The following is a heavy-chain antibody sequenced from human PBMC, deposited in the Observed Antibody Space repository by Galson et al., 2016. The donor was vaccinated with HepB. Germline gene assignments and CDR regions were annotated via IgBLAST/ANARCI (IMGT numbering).Heavy chain of an antibody. CDR3: PRNHFDY. V-gene: IGHV3-7*03. CDR1: GFTFSDYW. J-gene: IGHJ4*02. Sequence: SLRLSCAVSGFTFSDYWMGWVRQSPGKGLEWVATMKQDGSQETYGDSLRGLFKISRDNTKNSLYLQMNNLEGEDTAVYYCPRNHFDYWGQGTLVTASP. CDR2: MKQDGSQE.